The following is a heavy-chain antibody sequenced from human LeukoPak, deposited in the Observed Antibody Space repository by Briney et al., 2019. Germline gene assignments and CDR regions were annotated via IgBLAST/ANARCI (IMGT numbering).Heavy chain of an antibody. CDR1: GFTFSSYE. V-gene: IGHV3-48*03. D-gene: IGHD3-10*02. CDR2: ISSSGSTI. J-gene: IGHJ6*04. Sequence: GGSPRLSCAASGFTFSSYEMNWVRQAPGKGLEWVSYISSSGSTIYYADSVKGRSTISRDNAKNSLYLQMNSLRAEDTAVYYCAELGITTIGGVWGKGTTVTISS. CDR3: AELGITTIGGV.